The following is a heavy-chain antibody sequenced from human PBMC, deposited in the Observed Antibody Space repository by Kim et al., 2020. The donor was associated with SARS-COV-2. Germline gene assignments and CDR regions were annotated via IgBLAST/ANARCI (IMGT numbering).Heavy chain of an antibody. CDR1: GYSFTTYW. J-gene: IGHJ4*02. CDR3: TRHVTGFSHPYYSDY. D-gene: IGHD3-3*02. CDR2: IYPGDSDT. Sequence: GESLKISCKGSGYSFTTYWIAWVRQMPGKGLEYMGIIYPGDSDTRYSPSFKGQVTISADNSLSTAYLQWSTLKASDTAMYYCTRHVTGFSHPYYSDYWGQ. V-gene: IGHV5-51*01.